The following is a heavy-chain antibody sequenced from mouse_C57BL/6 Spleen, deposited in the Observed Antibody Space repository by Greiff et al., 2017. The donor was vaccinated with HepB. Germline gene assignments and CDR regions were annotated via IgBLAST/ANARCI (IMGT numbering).Heavy chain of an antibody. CDR3: ARVGGSSPWFAY. CDR2: IHPNSGST. J-gene: IGHJ3*01. D-gene: IGHD1-1*01. Sequence: QVQLQQPGAELVKPGASVKLSCKASGYTFTSYWMHWVKQRPGQGLEWIGMIHPNSGSTNYNEKFKSKATLTVDKSSSTAYMQLSSLTSEDSAVYYCARVGGSSPWFAYWGQGTLVTVSA. V-gene: IGHV1-64*01. CDR1: GYTFTSYW.